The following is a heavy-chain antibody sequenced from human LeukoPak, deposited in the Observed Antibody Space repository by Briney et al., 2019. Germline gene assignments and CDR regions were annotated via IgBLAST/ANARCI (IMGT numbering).Heavy chain of an antibody. V-gene: IGHV3-33*06. J-gene: IGHJ4*02. CDR2: IWYDGSNK. D-gene: IGHD2-15*01. Sequence: PGGSLRLSCAASGFTFSSYGMHWVRQAPGKGLEWVAVIWYDGSNKYYADSVKGRFTISRDNSKNTLYLQMNSLRAEDTAVYYCAKDRSRYSWGYYFDYWGQGTLVTVSS. CDR3: AKDRSRYSWGYYFDY. CDR1: GFTFSSYG.